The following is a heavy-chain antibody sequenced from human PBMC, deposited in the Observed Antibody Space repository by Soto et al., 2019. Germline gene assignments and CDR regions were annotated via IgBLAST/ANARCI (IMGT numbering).Heavy chain of an antibody. V-gene: IGHV3-23*01. D-gene: IGHD3-10*01. Sequence: GGSLRLSFAASGFTFSSYSMSWVRQAPGKGLEWVSGFRTGADDGTTYYADSVKGRFTISRDMSKNTLFLQMNSLRAEDTAIYYCAKKVNSGPGSQYFDYWGQGTLVTVSS. CDR3: AKKVNSGPGSQYFDY. CDR2: FRTGADDGTT. J-gene: IGHJ4*02. CDR1: GFTFSSYS.